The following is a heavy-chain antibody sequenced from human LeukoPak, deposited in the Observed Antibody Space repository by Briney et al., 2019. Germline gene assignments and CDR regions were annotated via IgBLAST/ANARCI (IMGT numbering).Heavy chain of an antibody. CDR2: IYYSGST. CDR1: GGPISSFY. J-gene: IGHJ4*02. D-gene: IGHD3-10*01. V-gene: IGHV4-59*01. CDR3: ASSPVWSGDPMGYFDY. Sequence: SETLSLTCTVSGGPISSFYWNWIRQPPHKRLDWFGYIYYSGSTNYNPSLKSRVTMSVDTSKDQSSLKLSSVTAADTAVYYCASSPVWSGDPMGYFDYWGQGTLVTVSS.